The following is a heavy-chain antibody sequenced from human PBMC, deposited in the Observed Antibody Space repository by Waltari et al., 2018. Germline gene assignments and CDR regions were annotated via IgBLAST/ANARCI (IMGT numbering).Heavy chain of an antibody. CDR3: IRPFERGID. CDR2: SRSRTKGDAT. J-gene: IGHJ4*02. CDR1: GLIFSDYA. D-gene: IGHD3-16*01. Sequence: EVQLVESGGALVQPGGSVKLSCAASGLIFSDYAMHWVRQASGKGLEWVGRSRSRTKGDATAYAEAVQGRFTISRDDSKNTAYLEMNSLKTDDTAVYYCIRPFERGIDWGQGTLVTVSS. V-gene: IGHV3-73*01.